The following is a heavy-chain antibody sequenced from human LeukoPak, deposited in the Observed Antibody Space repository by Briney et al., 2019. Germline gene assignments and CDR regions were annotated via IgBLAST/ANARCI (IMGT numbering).Heavy chain of an antibody. CDR3: ARVQYSSSWPFDY. D-gene: IGHD6-13*01. J-gene: IGHJ4*02. CDR2: ISSSSSYI. V-gene: IGHV3-21*01. CDR1: GFTFSSYS. Sequence: PGGSLRLSCAASGFTFSSYSMNWVRQAPGKGLEWVSSISSSSSYIYYADSVKGRFTISRDNAKISLYLQMNSLRAEDTAVYYCARVQYSSSWPFDYWGQGTLVTVSS.